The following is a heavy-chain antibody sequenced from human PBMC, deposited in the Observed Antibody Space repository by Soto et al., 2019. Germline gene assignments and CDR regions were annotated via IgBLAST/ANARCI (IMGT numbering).Heavy chain of an antibody. CDR3: ARAQYSSGPSSFDY. CDR2: ISSSSSTI. D-gene: IGHD6-19*01. Sequence: EVQLVESGGGLVQPGGSLRLSCAASGFTFSSFSMNWVRQAPGKGLEGVSYISSSSSTIYYADSVKGRFTISRDNAKNSLYLQMNSLRAEDTAVYYCARAQYSSGPSSFDYWGQGTLVTVSS. J-gene: IGHJ4*02. V-gene: IGHV3-48*01. CDR1: GFTFSSFS.